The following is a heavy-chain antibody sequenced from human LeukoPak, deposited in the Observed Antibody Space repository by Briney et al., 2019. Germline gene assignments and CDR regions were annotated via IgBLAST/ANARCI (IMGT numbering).Heavy chain of an antibody. D-gene: IGHD3-10*01. CDR3: AKAMVRGVYYFDY. CDR2: INPNSGGT. CDR1: GHTFTGYY. V-gene: IGHV1-2*02. J-gene: IGHJ4*02. Sequence: GASVKVSCKASGHTFTGYYMHWVRQAPGQGLEWMGWINPNSGGTNYAQKFQGRVTMTRDTSISTAYVELSRLRSDDTAVYYCAKAMVRGVYYFDYWGQGTLVTVSS.